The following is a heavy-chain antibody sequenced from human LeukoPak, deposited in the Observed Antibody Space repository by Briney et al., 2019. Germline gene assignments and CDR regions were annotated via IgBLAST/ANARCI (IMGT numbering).Heavy chain of an antibody. J-gene: IGHJ6*02. D-gene: IGHD4-17*01. V-gene: IGHV1-46*01. CDR1: GYTFTNYY. Sequence: ASVKVSCKTSGYTFTNYYLHWVRQAPGHGLEWMAIINPSDGGTYYEQKLQGRVTVTRDTSTSTVYMELSSLRSEDTAVYYCARDTRTMTAVTRGQHYYYGLDVWGQGTTVTVSS. CDR3: ARDTRTMTAVTRGQHYYYGLDV. CDR2: INPSDGGT.